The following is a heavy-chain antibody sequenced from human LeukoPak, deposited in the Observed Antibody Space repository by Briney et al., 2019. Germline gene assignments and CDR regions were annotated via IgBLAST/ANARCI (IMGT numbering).Heavy chain of an antibody. V-gene: IGHV4-59*12. CDR3: ARDRVAKGYYYMDV. D-gene: IGHD2-15*01. CDR1: GGTISSYY. CDR2: INYSGST. Sequence: SETLSLTCTVSGGTISSYYWSWIRQPPGKGLEWIGYINYSGSTNYNPSLKSRVTMSVVTSKNQFSLKLSSVTAADTAVYYCARDRVAKGYYYMDVWGKGTTVTVSS. J-gene: IGHJ6*03.